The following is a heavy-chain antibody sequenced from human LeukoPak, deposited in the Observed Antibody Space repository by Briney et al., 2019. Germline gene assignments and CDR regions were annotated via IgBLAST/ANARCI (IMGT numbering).Heavy chain of an antibody. Sequence: GASVKVSCKASGGTFSSYAISWVRQAPGQGLEWMGGIIPIFGTANYAQKFQGRVTITADESTSTAYMEPSSLRSEDTAVYYCARGQSYYYYYYMDVWGKGTTVTVSS. J-gene: IGHJ6*03. CDR3: ARGQSYYYYYYMDV. D-gene: IGHD6-19*01. CDR1: GGTFSSYA. CDR2: IIPIFGTA. V-gene: IGHV1-69*13.